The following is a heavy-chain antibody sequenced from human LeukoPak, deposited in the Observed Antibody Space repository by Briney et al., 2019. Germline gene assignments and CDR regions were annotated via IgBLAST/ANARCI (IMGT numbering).Heavy chain of an antibody. CDR3: TRDNAPLYSSGWQTTTVGYMDV. V-gene: IGHV3-49*05. CDR1: GFTFGDYA. D-gene: IGHD6-19*01. J-gene: IGHJ6*03. CDR2: IRSKAYGGTT. Sequence: KPGRSLRLSCTASGFTFGDYAMSWFRQAPGKGLEWVGFIRSKAYGGTTEYAASVKGRFTISRDDSKSIAYLQMNSLKTEDTAVYYCTRDNAPLYSSGWQTTTVGYMDVWGKGTTVTVSS.